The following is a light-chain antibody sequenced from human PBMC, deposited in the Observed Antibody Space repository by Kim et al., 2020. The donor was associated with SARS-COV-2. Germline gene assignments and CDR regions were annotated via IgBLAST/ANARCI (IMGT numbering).Light chain of an antibody. CDR3: SSYTSSSTVV. CDR2: DVS. Sequence: GHSFTISCPGTSSDVGVYNYVSWYQQHPGTAPKLMIYDVSNRPSGVSNRFSGSKSGNTASLTISGLQAEDEADYYCSSYTSSSTVVFGGGTQLTVL. V-gene: IGLV2-14*03. CDR1: SSDVGVYNY. J-gene: IGLJ3*02.